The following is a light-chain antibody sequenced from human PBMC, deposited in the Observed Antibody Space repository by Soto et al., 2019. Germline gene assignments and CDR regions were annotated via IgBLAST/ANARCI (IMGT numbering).Light chain of an antibody. V-gene: IGLV2-14*01. J-gene: IGLJ1*01. CDR2: EVN. CDR1: SSDVAFYNH. Sequence: QSALPQPASGSGSPGQSITISCTGRSSDVAFYNHVSWYHQHPGKAPKHRISEVNNRPSGVSHRFSGSKSGNTASLTISGLQAVDEADYYCSSFASTHTDVCGTGTKVTVL. CDR3: SSFASTHTDV.